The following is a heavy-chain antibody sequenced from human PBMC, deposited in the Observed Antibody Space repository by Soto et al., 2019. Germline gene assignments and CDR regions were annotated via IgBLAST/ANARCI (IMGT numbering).Heavy chain of an antibody. Sequence: QLQLVQSGPEAKKTGASVKVSWKASGYTFATSTISWLRQAPGQGPEWMGWIKAYSGNTNYAQKLQGRLTMTTDTSTSTAYMELRSLTTDDTAIYYCAIADYGDDDYWGQGTLVTVSS. J-gene: IGHJ4*02. CDR2: IKAYSGNT. CDR3: AIADYGDDDY. CDR1: GYTFATST. D-gene: IGHD4-17*01. V-gene: IGHV1-18*01.